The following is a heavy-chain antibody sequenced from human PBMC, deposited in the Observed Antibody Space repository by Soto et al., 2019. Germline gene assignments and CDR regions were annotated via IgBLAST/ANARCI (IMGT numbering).Heavy chain of an antibody. D-gene: IGHD3-3*01. CDR3: ATRGPVFGVVNAVDV. CDR1: GGTFSSYA. J-gene: IGHJ6*02. V-gene: IGHV1-8*02. Sequence: ASVKVSCKASGGTFSSYAINWVRQVTGQGLEWMGWMNPNNGNAGYAHKFQGRVTMTRSTSIGTAYMELSSLRSEDTAVYYCATRGPVFGVVNAVDVWGQGTTVTVSS. CDR2: MNPNNGNA.